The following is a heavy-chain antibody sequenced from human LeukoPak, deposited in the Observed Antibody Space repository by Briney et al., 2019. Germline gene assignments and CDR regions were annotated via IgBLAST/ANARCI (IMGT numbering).Heavy chain of an antibody. V-gene: IGHV3-66*01. J-gene: IGHJ4*02. CDR2: IYSGGST. D-gene: IGHD3-9*01. CDR3: ARDRYYDILTGWGYFDY. CDR1: GFTVSSNY. Sequence: GGSLRLSCAASGFTVSSNYMSWVRQAPGKGLEWVSVIYSGGSTYYADSVKGRFTISRDNSKNTLYLQMNSLRAEDTAVYYCARDRYYDILTGWGYFDYWGQGTLVTVSS.